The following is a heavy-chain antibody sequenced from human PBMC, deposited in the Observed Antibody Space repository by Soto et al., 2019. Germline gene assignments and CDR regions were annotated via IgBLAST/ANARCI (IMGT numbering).Heavy chain of an antibody. D-gene: IGHD3-10*01. V-gene: IGHV4-4*02. CDR2: IYHSGST. CDR1: GGSISSSNW. J-gene: IGHJ4*02. Sequence: PSETLSLTCAVSGGSISSSNWWSWVRQPPGKGLEWIGEIYHSGSTNYNPSLKSRVTISVDKSKNQFSLKLSSVTAADTAVYYCASTLYYYGSGSYLVFDYWGQGTLVTVSS. CDR3: ASTLYYYGSGSYLVFDY.